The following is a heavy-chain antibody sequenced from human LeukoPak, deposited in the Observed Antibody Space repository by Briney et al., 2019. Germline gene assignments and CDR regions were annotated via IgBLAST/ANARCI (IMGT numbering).Heavy chain of an antibody. CDR1: GGTFSSYA. D-gene: IGHD3-3*01. Sequence: SVNVSCKASGGTFSSYAISWVRQAPGQGLEWMGGIIPIFGTANYAQKFQGRVTITADESTSAAYMELSSLRSEDTAVYYCARGYARGDDFWSGYGFDYWGQGTLVTVSS. CDR3: ARGYARGDDFWSGYGFDY. V-gene: IGHV1-69*13. CDR2: IIPIFGTA. J-gene: IGHJ4*02.